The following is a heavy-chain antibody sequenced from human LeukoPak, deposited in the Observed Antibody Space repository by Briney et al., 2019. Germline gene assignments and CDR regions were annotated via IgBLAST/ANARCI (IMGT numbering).Heavy chain of an antibody. CDR1: GYSFTSYW. D-gene: IGHD4-17*01. CDR2: IYPGDSDT. Sequence: GESLKISCKGSGYSFTSYWIGWVRQMPGKGLEWMGIIYPGDSDTRYSPSFQGQVTISADKSISTAYLQWSSLKASDTAMYYCARAPGGYGDYEPPDWYFDLWGRGTLVTVSS. CDR3: ARAPGGYGDYEPPDWYFDL. J-gene: IGHJ2*01. V-gene: IGHV5-51*01.